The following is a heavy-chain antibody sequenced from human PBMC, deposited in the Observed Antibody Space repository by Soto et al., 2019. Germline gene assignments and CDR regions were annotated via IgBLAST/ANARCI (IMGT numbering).Heavy chain of an antibody. V-gene: IGHV3-30-3*01. Sequence: PGGSLRLSCAASGFTFSTYAMHWVRRAPGKGLEWVAVISYDGSNKYYADSVKGRLTISRDNSKNTLYLQMNSLRAEDTAVYYCARAPRRIWDPFDYWGQGTLVTVSS. CDR2: ISYDGSNK. J-gene: IGHJ4*02. CDR3: ARAPRRIWDPFDY. CDR1: GFTFSTYA. D-gene: IGHD1-26*01.